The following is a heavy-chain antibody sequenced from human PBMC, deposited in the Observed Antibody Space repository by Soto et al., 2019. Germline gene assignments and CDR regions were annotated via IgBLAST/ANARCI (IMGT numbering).Heavy chain of an antibody. CDR2: IRRIAYGGTT. CDR3: SRSLAIDFDS. Sequence: GGSLRLSCSASGFNFAAYTMSWVRLTPGKGLEWVGFIRRIAYGGTTGYAASVKGRFTISRDDSRKIVYLQMSRLKIEDTAVYYCSRSLAIDFDSWGQGTMVTVYS. J-gene: IGHJ4*02. V-gene: IGHV3-49*04. CDR1: GFNFAAYT.